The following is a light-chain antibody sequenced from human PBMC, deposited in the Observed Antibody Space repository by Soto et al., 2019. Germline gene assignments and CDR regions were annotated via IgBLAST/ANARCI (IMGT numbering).Light chain of an antibody. CDR3: HQRQYWPPIT. CDR1: QSVSSSY. V-gene: IGKV3D-20*02. CDR2: GAS. Sequence: EIVLTQSPGTLSLSPGERATLSCRASQSVSSSYLAWYQQKPGQAPRLLIYGASSRATGTPARFSGSGSGTDFTLTIISLEHVDFAIYDCHQRQYWPPITFAQGTPTEIK. J-gene: IGKJ5*01.